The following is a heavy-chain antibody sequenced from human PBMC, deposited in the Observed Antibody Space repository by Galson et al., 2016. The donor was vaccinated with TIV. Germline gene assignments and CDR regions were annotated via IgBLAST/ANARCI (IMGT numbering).Heavy chain of an antibody. CDR3: AREPCDGDCRFDF. J-gene: IGHJ4*02. D-gene: IGHD2-21*02. CDR2: NTGST. Sequence: NTGSTYYRPSLKRRLSIFSDTSRNEFSLKLTSVTAADTGVYYCAREPCDGDCRFDFWGPGTLVTVAS. V-gene: IGHV4-31*02.